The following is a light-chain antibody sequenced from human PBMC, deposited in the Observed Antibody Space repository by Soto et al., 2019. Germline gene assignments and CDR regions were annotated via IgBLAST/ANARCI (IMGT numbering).Light chain of an antibody. Sequence: DIQMTQSPSSLSASVGDSVTISCQASQDINNFLNWYQKKPGKPPQLLIYDASTLEKGVPSRFSGAGSGADFSFTISNLQPEDSATYYCQQYEDLPLTFVQGTKVEIK. CDR3: QQYEDLPLT. CDR1: QDINNF. J-gene: IGKJ1*01. V-gene: IGKV1-33*01. CDR2: DAS.